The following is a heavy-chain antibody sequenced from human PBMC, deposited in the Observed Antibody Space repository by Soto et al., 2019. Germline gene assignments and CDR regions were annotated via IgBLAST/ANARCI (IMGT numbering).Heavy chain of an antibody. Sequence: SETLSLTCTVSGGSISSYYWSWIRQPPGKGLEWIGYIYYSGSTNYNPSLKSRVTISVDTSKNQFSLKLSSVTAADTAVYYCARGGATAGLDPWGQGTMVTVYS. V-gene: IGHV4-59*01. CDR1: GGSISSYY. CDR2: IYYSGST. D-gene: IGHD5-18*01. J-gene: IGHJ5*02. CDR3: ARGGATAGLDP.